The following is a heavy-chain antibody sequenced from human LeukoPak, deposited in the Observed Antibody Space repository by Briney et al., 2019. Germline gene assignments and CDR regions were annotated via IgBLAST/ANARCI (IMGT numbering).Heavy chain of an antibody. CDR3: AKGIYSSGWSYFDY. Sequence: GGSLRLSCAASGFTFSNSAMSWVRQAPGKGLEWVSTLSGSGITTYYADSVKGRFTVSRDNSKNTLYLQMNSLRAEDTAIYYCAKGIYSSGWSYFDYWGHGTLVTVSS. CDR1: GFTFSNSA. D-gene: IGHD6-19*01. J-gene: IGHJ4*01. CDR2: LSGSGITT. V-gene: IGHV3-23*01.